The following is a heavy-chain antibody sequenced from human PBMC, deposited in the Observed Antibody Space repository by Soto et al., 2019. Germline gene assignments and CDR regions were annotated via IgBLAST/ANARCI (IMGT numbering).Heavy chain of an antibody. D-gene: IGHD4-4*01. CDR2: IIPILDTT. V-gene: IGHV1-69*01. Sequence: QVQVVQSGAEVKKPGSSVRVSCKASGGTSSSYAITWMRQATGQGLEWMGGIIPILDTTDYAQKFQGRVTCTADESTSTVYMELSSLTSEYTAVYYGASGGTTVNRRFDFWGQGTLVTVSS. CDR3: ASGGTTVNRRFDF. J-gene: IGHJ4*02. CDR1: GGTSSSYA.